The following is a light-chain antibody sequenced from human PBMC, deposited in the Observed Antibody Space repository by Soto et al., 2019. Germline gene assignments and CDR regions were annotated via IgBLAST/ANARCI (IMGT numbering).Light chain of an antibody. J-gene: IGLJ2*01. CDR2: EVS. CDR3: SSYAGNNKLI. CDR1: SSDVGGYKY. V-gene: IGLV2-14*01. Sequence: QSALTQPASVSGSPGQSITISCTGTSSDVGGYKYVSWYQQHPDKAPKLIIFEVSNRPSGISSRFSGSKSGNTASLTISGLQAEDEADYYCSSYAGNNKLIFGGGTKLTVL.